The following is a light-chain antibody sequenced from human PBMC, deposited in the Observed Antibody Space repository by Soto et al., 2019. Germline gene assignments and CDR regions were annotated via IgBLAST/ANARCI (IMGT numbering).Light chain of an antibody. Sequence: QSVLTQPASVSGSPGQSITISCTGSSSDVGGYNYVSWYQQHPGKAPKLMIYEVSNRPSGVSNRFSGSKSGNTASLTISGLQAEDEADYYCSSYTSSITHVFGTGTKATVL. CDR1: SSDVGGYNY. CDR3: SSYTSSITHV. V-gene: IGLV2-14*01. J-gene: IGLJ1*01. CDR2: EVS.